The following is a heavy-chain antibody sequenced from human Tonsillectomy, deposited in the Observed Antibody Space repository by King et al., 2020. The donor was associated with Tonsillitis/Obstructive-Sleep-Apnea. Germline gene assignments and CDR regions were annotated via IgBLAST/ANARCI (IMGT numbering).Heavy chain of an antibody. D-gene: IGHD3-22*01. CDR1: GFSLSNARMG. Sequence: QITLKESGPVLVKPTETLTLTCTVSGFSLSNARMGVSWIRQPPGKALEWLAHIFSNDEKSYSTSLKSRLTISKDTSKSQVVLTMTNMDPVDTATYYCARIRGGNDSSGYYYYYYYGMDVWGQGTTVTVSS. CDR2: IFSNDEK. J-gene: IGHJ6*02. V-gene: IGHV2-26*01. CDR3: ARIRGGNDSSGYYYYYYYGMDV.